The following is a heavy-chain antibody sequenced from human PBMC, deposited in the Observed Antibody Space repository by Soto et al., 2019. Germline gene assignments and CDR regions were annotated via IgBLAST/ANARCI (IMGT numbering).Heavy chain of an antibody. CDR3: ARVGLEYYDILTGYLYYYYMDV. CDR2: IYYSGST. Sequence: PSETLSLTCTVSGGSISSYYWSWIRQPPGKGLEWIGYIYYSGSTNYNPSLKSRVTISVDTSKNQFSLKLSSVTAADTAVYYCARVGLEYYDILTGYLYYYYMDVWGKGTTVTVSS. V-gene: IGHV4-59*01. D-gene: IGHD3-9*01. CDR1: GGSISSYY. J-gene: IGHJ6*03.